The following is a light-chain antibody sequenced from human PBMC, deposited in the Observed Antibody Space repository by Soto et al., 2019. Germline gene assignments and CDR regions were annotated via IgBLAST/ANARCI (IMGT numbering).Light chain of an antibody. CDR1: SSDIGDYNY. CDR3: SSYTSTSSYV. CDR2: EVS. J-gene: IGLJ1*01. Sequence: SVLTQPASVSGSPGQSITISCTGTSSDIGDYNYVSWYQQHPGKAPKLMIYEVSNRPSGISNRFSGSKSGNTASLTISGLQADDEADYYCSSYTSTSSYVFGTRTKVTVL. V-gene: IGLV2-14*01.